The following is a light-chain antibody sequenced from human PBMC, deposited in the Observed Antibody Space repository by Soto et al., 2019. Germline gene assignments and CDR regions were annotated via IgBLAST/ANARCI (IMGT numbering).Light chain of an antibody. J-gene: IGKJ5*01. V-gene: IGKV3-15*01. CDR1: QSVSIH. CDR3: QQYSNWPPIT. CDR2: DTS. Sequence: MTQSPATLSVSPVERATLSFRASQSVSIHLAWYQQKPGQAPRLLIYDTSTRATGIPARFSGSGSGTEFTLTISSLQSEDFAVYYCQQYSNWPPITFGQGTRLEIK.